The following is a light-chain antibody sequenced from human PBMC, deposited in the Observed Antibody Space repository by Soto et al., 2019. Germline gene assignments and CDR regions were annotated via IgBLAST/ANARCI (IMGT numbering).Light chain of an antibody. CDR1: QSVSSN. V-gene: IGKV3-15*01. CDR3: QQYNNWLQT. CDR2: GAS. Sequence: EIVMTRSPATLSVSPGERATLSCRASQSVSSNLAWYQQKPGQAPRLLIYGASTRATGIPVRFSGSGSGTEFTLTISSLQSEDFAVYYCQQYNNWLQTFGGGTKVEIK. J-gene: IGKJ4*01.